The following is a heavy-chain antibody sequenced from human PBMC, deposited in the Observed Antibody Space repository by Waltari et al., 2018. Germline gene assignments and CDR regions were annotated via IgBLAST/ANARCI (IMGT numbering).Heavy chain of an antibody. J-gene: IGHJ5*02. D-gene: IGHD2-15*01. CDR3: AKVAAKGLRPKGPNWFDP. CDR1: GYSISRGYY. Sequence: QVQLQESGPGLVKPSETLSLTCAVSGYSISRGYYWGWIRQPPGQGLEWIGSIYHSGSTYYNPSLKSRVTISVDTSKNQFSLKLSSVTAADTAVYYCAKVAAKGLRPKGPNWFDPWGQGTLVTVSS. V-gene: IGHV4-38-2*01. CDR2: IYHSGST.